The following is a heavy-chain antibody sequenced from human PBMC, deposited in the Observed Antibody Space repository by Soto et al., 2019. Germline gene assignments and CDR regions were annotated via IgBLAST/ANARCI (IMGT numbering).Heavy chain of an antibody. D-gene: IGHD6-19*01. J-gene: IGHJ4*02. CDR2: IGSRGDST. CDR1: GFTFSSFA. Sequence: EVQLLESGGGLVQHGGSLRLSCAASGFTFSSFAMSWVRQAPGKGLEWVSAIGSRGDSTYYADSVKGRFTISRDNSKNTLNLQMNSLRAEDTAVYYCAKDLIYGYNSGRPFDSWGQGTLVTVSS. V-gene: IGHV3-23*01. CDR3: AKDLIYGYNSGRPFDS.